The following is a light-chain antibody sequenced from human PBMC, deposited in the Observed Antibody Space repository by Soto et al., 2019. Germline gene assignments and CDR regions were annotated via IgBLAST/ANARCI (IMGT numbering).Light chain of an antibody. CDR1: RSLSDNY. J-gene: IGKJ2*01. CDR3: QQYGSSPPVYT. CDR2: GAS. V-gene: IGKV3-20*01. Sequence: EVVLTQSPGTLSLSPGERAALSCRASRSLSDNYLAWYQQKPGQAPRLLIYGASSRATGIPDRFSGSGSGTDFTLTISRLEPEDFAVYYCQQYGSSPPVYTFGQGTKLEIK.